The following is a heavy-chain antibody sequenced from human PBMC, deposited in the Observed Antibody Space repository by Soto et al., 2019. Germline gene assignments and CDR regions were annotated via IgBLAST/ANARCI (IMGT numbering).Heavy chain of an antibody. J-gene: IGHJ6*03. CDR1: GGSFSGYY. CDR2: INHSGST. V-gene: IGHV4-34*01. Sequence: SETLSLTCAVYGGSFSGYYWSWIRQPPGKGLEWIGEINHSGSTNYNPSLKSRVTISVDTSKNQFSLKLSSVTAADTAVYYCARGKAQQLPSYSTDVWGKGTTVTVSS. CDR3: ARGKAQQLPSYSTDV. D-gene: IGHD6-13*01.